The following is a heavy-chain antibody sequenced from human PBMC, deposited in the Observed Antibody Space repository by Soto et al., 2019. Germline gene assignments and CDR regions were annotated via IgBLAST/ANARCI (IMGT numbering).Heavy chain of an antibody. Sequence: TSGTLCLTCTDSGGSISSGGYSWTWIRQAPGKGLEWIGYTYQSGSAYYNPSLRSRVTISVARSKNQSSLNLTSVTAADTAVYYCARDYYAMDVWGQGTTVTVSS. V-gene: IGHV4-30-2*01. CDR1: GGSISSGGYS. CDR3: ARDYYAMDV. J-gene: IGHJ6*02. CDR2: TYQSGSA.